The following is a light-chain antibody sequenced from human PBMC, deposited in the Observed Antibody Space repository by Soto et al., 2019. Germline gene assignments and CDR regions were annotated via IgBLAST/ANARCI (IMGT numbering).Light chain of an antibody. V-gene: IGKV3-11*01. J-gene: IGKJ4*01. Sequence: EIVLTQSPATLSLSPGERATLSCRASQSVSSYLAWYQQKPGQAPRFLIYDASNRATGIPARFSGSGTGTDFTLTISSLLPEDFAVYYCQQRSNWPPSVGGGTKVEIK. CDR2: DAS. CDR1: QSVSSY. CDR3: QQRSNWPPS.